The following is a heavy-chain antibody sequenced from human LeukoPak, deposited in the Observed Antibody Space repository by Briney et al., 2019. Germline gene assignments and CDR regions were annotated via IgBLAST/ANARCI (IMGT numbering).Heavy chain of an antibody. CDR2: IGGSVGST. V-gene: IGHV3-23*01. J-gene: IGHJ4*02. Sequence: PGGSLRLXCAASGFTFSNYAMSWVRRAPGKGLEWVSVIGGSVGSTYYADSVKGRFTISRDKSKSTVYLQMKSLRAEDTAVYYCAKRRLGYYFDYWGQGTLVTVSS. D-gene: IGHD7-27*01. CDR1: GFTFSNYA. CDR3: AKRRLGYYFDY.